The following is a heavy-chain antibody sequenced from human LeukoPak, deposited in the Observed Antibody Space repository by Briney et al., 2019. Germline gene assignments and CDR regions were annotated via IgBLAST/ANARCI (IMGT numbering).Heavy chain of an antibody. CDR1: GYTFTSYY. Sequence: ASVKVSCKASGYTFTSYYMHWVRQAPGQGLEWMGWMNPNSGNTGYAQKFQGRVTMTRNTSISTAYMELSSLRSEDTAVYYCARGSLLWFGELPAYWGQGTLVTVSS. V-gene: IGHV1-8*02. J-gene: IGHJ4*02. CDR3: ARGSLLWFGELPAY. D-gene: IGHD3-10*01. CDR2: MNPNSGNT.